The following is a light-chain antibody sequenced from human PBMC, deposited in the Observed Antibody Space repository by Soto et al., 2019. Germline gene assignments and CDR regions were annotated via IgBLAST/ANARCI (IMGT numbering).Light chain of an antibody. CDR3: QQYNSYSLT. J-gene: IGKJ1*01. CDR2: ATD. CDR1: QTITNY. V-gene: IGKV1-39*01. Sequence: DIQIAQSPSSVSSSVPDRFTITCRASQTITNYLNWYQQQSGKAPKLLIYATDTLQSGVPSRFSGSGSGTDYTLTISSLQPDDVATYYCQQYNSYSLTFGQGTKVDNK.